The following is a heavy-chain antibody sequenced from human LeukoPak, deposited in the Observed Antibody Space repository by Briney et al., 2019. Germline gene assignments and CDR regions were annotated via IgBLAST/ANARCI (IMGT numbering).Heavy chain of an antibody. CDR3: VRIKGQSSGWYYFDY. CDR2: IKQDGSEK. V-gene: IGHV3-7*01. CDR1: GFTFSSYW. Sequence: GGSLRLSCAASGFTFSSYWMSWVRQAPGKGLEWVANIKQDGSEKYYVDSVKGRLTISRDNAKNSLYLQMNSLRAEDTAVYYCVRIKGQSSGWYYFDYWGQGTLVTVSS. J-gene: IGHJ4*02. D-gene: IGHD6-19*01.